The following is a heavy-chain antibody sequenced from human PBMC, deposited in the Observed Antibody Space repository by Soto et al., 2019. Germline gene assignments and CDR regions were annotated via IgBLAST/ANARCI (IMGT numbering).Heavy chain of an antibody. CDR1: GGTISSYA. CDR3: AGIAAAGTDYYYYYGMDV. Sequence: XVKVCCKASGGTISSYAISVVRQAPGQGLEWMGGIIPISGTANYAQKFQGRVTITADESTSTAYMELGSLRSEDTAVYYCAGIAAAGTDYYYYYGMDVWGQGTTVTVSS. D-gene: IGHD6-13*01. J-gene: IGHJ6*02. V-gene: IGHV1-69*13. CDR2: IIPISGTA.